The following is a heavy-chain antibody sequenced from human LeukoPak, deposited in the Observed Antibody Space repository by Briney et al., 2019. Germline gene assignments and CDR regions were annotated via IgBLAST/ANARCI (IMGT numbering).Heavy chain of an antibody. CDR2: TRYRSTWNT. D-gene: IGHD7-27*01. V-gene: IGHV6-1*01. CDR1: GDSVSSKSVS. Sequence: SQTLSLTCAISGDSVSSKSVSWNWIRQSPSGGLEYLGRTRYRSTWNTFYSSSVEGRITINADTSRNQVSLRLDSVTPEDTALYYCVRDFNWAFDYWGQGTLVTVSS. J-gene: IGHJ4*02. CDR3: VRDFNWAFDY.